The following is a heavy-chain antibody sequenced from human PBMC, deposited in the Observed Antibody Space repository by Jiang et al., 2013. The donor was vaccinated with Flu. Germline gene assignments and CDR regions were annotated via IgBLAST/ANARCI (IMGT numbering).Heavy chain of an antibody. V-gene: IGHV5-51*01. Sequence: GAEVKKPGESLKISCKGSGYSFTSYWIGWVRQMPGKGLEWMGIIYPGDSDTRYSPSFQGQVTISADKSISTAYLQWSSLKASDTAMYYCARGEFGLYYYDSSGYFFDYWGQGTLVTVSS. J-gene: IGHJ4*02. D-gene: IGHD3-22*01. CDR1: GYSFTSYW. CDR3: ARGEFGLYYYDSSGYFFDY. CDR2: IYPGDSDT.